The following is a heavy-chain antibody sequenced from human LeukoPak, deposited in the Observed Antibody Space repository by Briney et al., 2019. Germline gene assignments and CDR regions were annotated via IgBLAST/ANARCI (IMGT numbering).Heavy chain of an antibody. D-gene: IGHD2-21*01. CDR1: GFTFDDYA. CDR3: ARERVIDAFDI. J-gene: IGHJ3*02. CDR2: INSDGCST. V-gene: IGHV3-74*01. Sequence: GGSLRLSCAASGFTFDDYAMHWVRQVPGKGLEWVSRINSDGCSTSYADSVKGRFTISRDNAKNTLYLQMNSLRAEDTAVYYCARERVIDAFDIWGQGTMVTVSS.